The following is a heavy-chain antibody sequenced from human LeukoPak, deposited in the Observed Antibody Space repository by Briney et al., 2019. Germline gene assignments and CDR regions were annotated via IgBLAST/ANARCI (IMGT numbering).Heavy chain of an antibody. D-gene: IGHD4-23*01. CDR1: GYTFTSYF. J-gene: IGHJ4*02. CDR3: ARGNDGGNSNFDS. V-gene: IGHV1-46*01. Sequence: ASVKVSCKASGYTFTSYFIHWVRQAPGQELEWMGIINPSGGSTSCAQKFQGRVTMTRDTSTSTVYMELSSLRSGDTAMYSCARGNDGGNSNFDSWGQGTLVTVSS. CDR2: INPSGGST.